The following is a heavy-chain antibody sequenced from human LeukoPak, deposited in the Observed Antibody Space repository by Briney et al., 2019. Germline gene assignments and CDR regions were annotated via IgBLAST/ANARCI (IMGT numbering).Heavy chain of an antibody. Sequence: ASVKVSCKASGYPFTNYDFNWVRQATGQGLEWMGWVNPNSGNTGYAQKFQGRVTMTRNTSISTAYMELSSLGSADTAVYYCAGGLSGVQGGNYYYGMDVWGQGTTVTVSS. J-gene: IGHJ6*02. CDR1: GYPFTNYD. V-gene: IGHV1-8*01. CDR2: VNPNSGNT. CDR3: AGGLSGVQGGNYYYGMDV. D-gene: IGHD3-3*01.